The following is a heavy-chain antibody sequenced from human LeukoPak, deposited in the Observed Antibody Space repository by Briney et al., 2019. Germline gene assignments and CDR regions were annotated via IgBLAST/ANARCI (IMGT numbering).Heavy chain of an antibody. V-gene: IGHV3-11*01. CDR1: GFTFSDDY. CDR2: ISSSGTTI. J-gene: IGHJ4*02. Sequence: NPGGSLRLTCAATGFTFSDDYMSGIRQAPGEGLECISFISSSGTTIYYSDSVKGRFTISRDNAKNSLYLQMNSLRAEDTAVYYCARDRNGHYFDYWGQGTLVTVSS. D-gene: IGHD2-8*01. CDR3: ARDRNGHYFDY.